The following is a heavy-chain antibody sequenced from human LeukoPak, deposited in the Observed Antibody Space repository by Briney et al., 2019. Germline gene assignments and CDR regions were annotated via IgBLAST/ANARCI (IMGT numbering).Heavy chain of an antibody. CDR2: IRQDGSEK. Sequence: PGGSLRLSCTASGFTFSSYWMSWVRQAPGKGLEWVANIRQDGSEKYYVDSVKGRFTISRDNAKNSLFLQMNSLRAEDTAVYYCTSGGATYNNWGQGTLVTVSS. D-gene: IGHD1-26*01. J-gene: IGHJ4*02. V-gene: IGHV3-7*01. CDR3: TSGGATYNN. CDR1: GFTFSSYW.